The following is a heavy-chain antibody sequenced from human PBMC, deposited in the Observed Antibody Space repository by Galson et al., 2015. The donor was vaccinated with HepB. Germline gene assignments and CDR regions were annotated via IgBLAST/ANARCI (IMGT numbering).Heavy chain of an antibody. J-gene: IGHJ6*03. Sequence: SVKVSCKASGYTFTGYYMHWVRQAPGQGLEWMGRINPNSGGTNYAQKFQGRVTMTRDTSISTAYMELSRLRSDDTAVYYCARGPPLPPYYDFWSGYSYYYMDVWGKGTTVTVSS. D-gene: IGHD3-3*01. V-gene: IGHV1-2*06. CDR1: GYTFTGYY. CDR2: INPNSGGT. CDR3: ARGPPLPPYYDFWSGYSYYYMDV.